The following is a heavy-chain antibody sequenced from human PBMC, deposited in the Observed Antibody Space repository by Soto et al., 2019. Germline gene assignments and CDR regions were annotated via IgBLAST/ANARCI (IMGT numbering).Heavy chain of an antibody. CDR2: IHYSGSS. V-gene: IGHV4-59*01. CDR1: GGSINSYY. J-gene: IGHJ4*02. Sequence: QVQLQESGPGLVKPSETLSLTCTVSGGSINSYYWNWIRQSPGEGLEWIGYIHYSGSSNYSPCLKSRATISVDTSKNQLSLKRNSVTDADAAVYYCAMGGYHCPKAFDYWGQGTLVIVSS. CDR3: AMGGYHCPKAFDY. D-gene: IGHD5-18*01.